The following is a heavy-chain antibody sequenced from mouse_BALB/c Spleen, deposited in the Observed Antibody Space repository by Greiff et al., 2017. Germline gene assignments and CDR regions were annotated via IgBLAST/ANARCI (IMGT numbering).Heavy chain of an antibody. CDR2: IWGDGST. D-gene: IGHD2-4*01. J-gene: IGHJ2*01. CDR3: ARGYDYEDVYFDY. Sequence: VKLVESGPGLVAPSQSLSITCTVSGFSLTGYGVNWVRQPPGKGLEWLGMIWGDGSTDYNSALKSRLSISKDNSKSQVFLKMNSLQTDDTARYYCARGYDYEDVYFDYWGQGTTLTVSS. CDR1: GFSLTGYG. V-gene: IGHV2-6-7*01.